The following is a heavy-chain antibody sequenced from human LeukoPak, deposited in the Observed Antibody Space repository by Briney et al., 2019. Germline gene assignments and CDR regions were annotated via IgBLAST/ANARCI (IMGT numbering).Heavy chain of an antibody. CDR2: IYHSGGT. CDR1: GGSINNYY. Sequence: PSETLSLTCTISGGSINNYYWTWIRQPPGKGLEWIGYIYHSGGTYYNPSLKSRVTISLDRSNNQFSLKLSSVTAADTAVYYCAREVLGATAGNWFDPWGQGTLVTVSS. V-gene: IGHV4-59*12. J-gene: IGHJ5*02. CDR3: AREVLGATAGNWFDP. D-gene: IGHD1-26*01.